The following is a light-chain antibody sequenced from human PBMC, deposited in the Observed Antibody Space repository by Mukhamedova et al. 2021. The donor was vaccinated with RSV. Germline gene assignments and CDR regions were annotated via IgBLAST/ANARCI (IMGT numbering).Light chain of an antibody. J-gene: IGKJ1*01. CDR2: KAS. CDR3: QQYSVYPWA. V-gene: IGKV1-5*03. Sequence: WYQRRVHGKAPKLLIYKASDLESGVPSRFSGRGSETEFTLTISSLQPADSANYYCQQYSVYPWAFGQGTKAEIK.